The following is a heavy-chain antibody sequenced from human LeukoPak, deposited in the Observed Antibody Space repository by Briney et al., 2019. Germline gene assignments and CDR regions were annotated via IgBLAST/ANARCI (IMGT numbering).Heavy chain of an antibody. CDR1: GGTFSSYA. Sequence: SVKVSCKASGGTFSSYAISWVRQAPGQGLEWMGRIIPIFGTANYAQKFQGRVTITTDESTSTAYMELSSLRSEDTAVYYCARDRFIAAAGTNWIDPWGQGTLVTVSS. V-gene: IGHV1-69*05. CDR3: ARDRFIAAAGTNWIDP. CDR2: IIPIFGTA. D-gene: IGHD6-13*01. J-gene: IGHJ5*02.